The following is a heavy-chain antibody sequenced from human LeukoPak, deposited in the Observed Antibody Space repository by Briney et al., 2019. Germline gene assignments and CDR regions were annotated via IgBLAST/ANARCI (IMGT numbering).Heavy chain of an antibody. CDR1: GASLSSYY. V-gene: IGHV4-59*01. CDR2: IYYSGST. Sequence: SETLSLTCTVSGASLSSYYWSWIRQPPGKGLEWIGYIYYSGSTHYTPSLKSRVTISVDTSKNQFSLRLSSMTAADTAVYYCASGPYPAAGTDHQFDYWGQGTLVTVSS. CDR3: ASGPYPAAGTDHQFDY. J-gene: IGHJ4*02. D-gene: IGHD6-13*01.